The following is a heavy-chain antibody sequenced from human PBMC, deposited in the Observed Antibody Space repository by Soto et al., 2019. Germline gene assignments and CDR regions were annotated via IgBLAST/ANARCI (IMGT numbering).Heavy chain of an antibody. CDR3: ARVLYDFWSGYHYGMDV. Sequence: SETLSLTCTVSGASVSSGNHYWSWIRQPPGKRLEWIGYIYNSGRTYYNPSLKSRLTISLDTSENQFSLKLTSVTAADTAIYYCARVLYDFWSGYHYGMDVWGQGTMVTVSS. CDR1: GASVSSGNHY. J-gene: IGHJ6*02. D-gene: IGHD3-3*01. V-gene: IGHV4-30-4*08. CDR2: IYNSGRT.